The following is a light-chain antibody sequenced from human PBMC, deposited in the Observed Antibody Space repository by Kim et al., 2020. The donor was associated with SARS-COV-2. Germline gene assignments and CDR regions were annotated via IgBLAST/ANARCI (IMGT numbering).Light chain of an antibody. CDR3: GADHGSGSNWV. CDR1: SGYSNYK. Sequence: ELTQPPSASASLGASVTLTCTLSSGYSNYKVDWYQQRPGKGPRFVMRVGTGGIVGSKGDGIPDRFSVLGSGLNRYLTIKNIQEEDESDYHCGADHGSGSNWVFGGGTQRTVL. CDR2: VGTGGIVG. V-gene: IGLV9-49*01. J-gene: IGLJ2*01.